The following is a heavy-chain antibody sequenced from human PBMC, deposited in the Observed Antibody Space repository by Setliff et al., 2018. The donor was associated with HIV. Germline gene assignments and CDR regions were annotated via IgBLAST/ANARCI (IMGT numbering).Heavy chain of an antibody. CDR1: GDTFSTYV. V-gene: IGHV1-69*10. J-gene: IGHJ4*02. D-gene: IGHD2-21*01. CDR2: VTPILHTT. CDR3: ARDHQTMLWLDY. Sequence: SVKVSCKSSGDTFSTYVFTWVRQAPGQGLEWMGGVTPILHTTNYAQKFQGRVTFTADISTRTVYMELSSLTSEDTAIYYCARDHQTMLWLDYWGQGTLVTVSS.